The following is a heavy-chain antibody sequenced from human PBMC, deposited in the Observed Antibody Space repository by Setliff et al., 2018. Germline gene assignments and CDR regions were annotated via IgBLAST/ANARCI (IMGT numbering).Heavy chain of an antibody. V-gene: IGHV3-43*01. CDR1: GFTFDDYT. CDR3: TKDGGRLRFVSHLDF. Sequence: GGSLRLSCAASGFTFDDYTMHWVRQAPGKGLEWVSLITWDGGSTFYADTVKGRFTISRDNRKNSLYLQMNSLTSEDTALYFCTKDGGRLRFVSHLDFWGQGTPVTVSS. CDR2: ITWDGGST. J-gene: IGHJ4*02. D-gene: IGHD3-3*01.